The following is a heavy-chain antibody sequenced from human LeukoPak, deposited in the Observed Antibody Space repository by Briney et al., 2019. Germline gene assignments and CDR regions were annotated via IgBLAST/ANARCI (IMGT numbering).Heavy chain of an antibody. D-gene: IGHD4-17*01. V-gene: IGHV3-48*01. CDR3: ARRGDYAGGLGYYGMDV. CDR2: ISSSNSTI. Sequence: GGSVRLSCAASGFTFSSYNMSWVRQAPGKGLEWVSYISSSNSTIYYADSVNGRFTISRDNAKNSLYLQMNSLRAEDTAVYYCARRGDYAGGLGYYGMDVWGQGTTVTVSS. J-gene: IGHJ6*02. CDR1: GFTFSSYN.